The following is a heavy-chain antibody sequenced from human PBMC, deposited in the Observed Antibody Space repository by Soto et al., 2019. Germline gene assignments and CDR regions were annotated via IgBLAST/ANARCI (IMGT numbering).Heavy chain of an antibody. CDR1: RDTFNKYA. CDR2: IIPIFSSR. J-gene: IGHJ6*02. V-gene: IGHV1-69*01. CDR3: ARGETDLGV. Sequence: QVQLVQSGAEVKKPGSSVKVSCKTSRDTFNKYAFNWVRQAPGQGLEWMGWIIPIFSSRNYAEKFQGRVTITADDSTSTAYMELRSLRFEATAVYYCARGETDLGVWGQWTTVTVSS.